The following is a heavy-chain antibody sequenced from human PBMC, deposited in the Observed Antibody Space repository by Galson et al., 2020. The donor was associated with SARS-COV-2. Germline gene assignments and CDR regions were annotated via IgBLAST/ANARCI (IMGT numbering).Heavy chain of an antibody. Sequence: GESLKISCEVSGFGFSYYWMSWVRQAPGRGLEWVANIKHDGSEKYYVDSVKGRFTISRDNTKNSLHLQMNNLRAEDTAVYHCASVDCSGGSCYPGNYWGQGTLVTVSS. CDR3: ASVDCSGGSCYPGNY. J-gene: IGHJ4*02. CDR2: IKHDGSEK. V-gene: IGHV3-7*01. D-gene: IGHD2-15*01. CDR1: GFGFSYYW.